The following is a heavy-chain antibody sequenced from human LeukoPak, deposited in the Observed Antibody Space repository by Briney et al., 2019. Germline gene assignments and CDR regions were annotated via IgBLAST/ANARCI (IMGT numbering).Heavy chain of an antibody. CDR1: GGTFSSYA. D-gene: IGHD5-12*01. CDR2: IDPNSGGT. V-gene: IGHV1-2*02. Sequence: ASVKVSCKASGGTFSSYAISWVRQAPGQGLEWMAWIDPNSGGTSYAQKFQDRVTMTRDTSISTAYMDLSRLTSDDTAVYYCARTISGYPPLDLWGQGTMVTVSS. J-gene: IGHJ3*01. CDR3: ARTISGYPPLDL.